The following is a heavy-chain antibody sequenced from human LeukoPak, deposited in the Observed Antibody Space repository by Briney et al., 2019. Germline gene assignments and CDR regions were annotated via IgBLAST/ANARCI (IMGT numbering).Heavy chain of an antibody. Sequence: SETLSLTCTVSGGSISSYYWSWIRQPPGKGLEWIGYIYYSGSTNYNPSLKSRVTISVDTSKNQFSLNLSSVTAADTAVYYCARDGDDTSGYFSPFDYWGQGTLVTVSS. V-gene: IGHV4-59*01. CDR3: ARDGDDTSGYFSPFDY. CDR1: GGSISSYY. CDR2: IYYSGST. D-gene: IGHD3-22*01. J-gene: IGHJ4*02.